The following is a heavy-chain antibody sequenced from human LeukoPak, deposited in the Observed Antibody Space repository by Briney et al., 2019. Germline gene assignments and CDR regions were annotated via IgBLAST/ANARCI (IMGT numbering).Heavy chain of an antibody. J-gene: IGHJ4*02. D-gene: IGHD3-16*01. CDR2: INLNTGGT. V-gene: IGHV1-2*02. CDR3: ARDGAFDY. Sequence: GASVKVSCKASGYTFTDYYMHWVRQAPGQGLEWMGWINLNTGGTNYAQKFQGRVTMTRDTSISTAYMELSSLRSDDTAGYYCARDGAFDYWGQGTLVTVSS. CDR1: GYTFTDYY.